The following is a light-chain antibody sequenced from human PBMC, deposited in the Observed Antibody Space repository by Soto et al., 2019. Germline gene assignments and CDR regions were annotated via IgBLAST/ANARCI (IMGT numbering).Light chain of an antibody. CDR2: DAS. CDR3: QQGSNWPPGLT. V-gene: IGKV3-11*01. J-gene: IGKJ4*01. CDR1: QSVSSY. Sequence: EIVLTQSPATLSLSPGERATLSCRASQSVSSYLAWYQQKPGQAPRLLIYDASNRATGIPARFSGSRSGTDFTLTISSLEPEDFAVYYCQQGSNWPPGLTFGGGTKVEIK.